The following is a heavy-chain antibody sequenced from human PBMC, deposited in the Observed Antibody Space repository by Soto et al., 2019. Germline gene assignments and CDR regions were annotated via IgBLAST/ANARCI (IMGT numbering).Heavy chain of an antibody. D-gene: IGHD3-3*01. CDR1: GGSFSGYY. CDR2: INHSGST. J-gene: IGHJ4*02. CDR3: ARGLSYDFWSGYYTVPRRRLPFDY. V-gene: IGHV4-34*01. Sequence: SETLSLTCAVYGGSFSGYYWSWIRQPPEKGLEWIGEINHSGSTNYNPSLKSRVTISVDTSKNQFSLKLSSVTAADTAVYYCARGLSYDFWSGYYTVPRRRLPFDYRGQGTLVTVSS.